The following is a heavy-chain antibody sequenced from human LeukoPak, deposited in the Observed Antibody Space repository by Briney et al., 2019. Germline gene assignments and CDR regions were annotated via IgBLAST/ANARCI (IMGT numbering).Heavy chain of an antibody. CDR1: GFTFSNAW. J-gene: IGHJ6*03. CDR3: TTDPDTIFGVVSYMDV. CDR2: IKSKTDGGTT. D-gene: IGHD3-3*01. V-gene: IGHV3-15*01. Sequence: EPGGSLRLSCAASGFTFSNAWMSWVRQAPGKGLEWVGRIKSKTDGGTTVYAAPVKGRFTISRDDSKNTLYLQMNSLKTEDTAVYYCTTDPDTIFGVVSYMDVWGKGTTVTVSS.